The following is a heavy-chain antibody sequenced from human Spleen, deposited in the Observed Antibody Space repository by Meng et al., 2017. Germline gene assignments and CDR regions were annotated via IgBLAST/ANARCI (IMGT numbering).Heavy chain of an antibody. CDR3: IAEIGPKSFDN. V-gene: IGHV3-30*04. Sequence: QVQLVESGGGLVQPGRSWRLSCAASGFSFSSHAMHWVGQAPGKGLEWVALISYDGSGEGYADSVKGRFTISRDNSKSTLYLQMDSLRPEDTAVYYCIAEIGPKSFDNWGQGTLVTVSS. CDR1: GFSFSSHA. CDR2: ISYDGSGE. D-gene: IGHD3-22*01. J-gene: IGHJ4*02.